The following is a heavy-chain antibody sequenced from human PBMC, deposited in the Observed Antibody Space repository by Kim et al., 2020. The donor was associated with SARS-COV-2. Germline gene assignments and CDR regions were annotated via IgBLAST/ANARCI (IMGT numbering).Heavy chain of an antibody. V-gene: IGHV3-11*06. Sequence: VKGRFTMSRDNDKNSLYLQMNGLRAEDTAVYYCARVDGGSYWGYYYYGMDVWGQGPTVTVSS. D-gene: IGHD1-26*01. J-gene: IGHJ6*02. CDR3: ARVDGGSYWGYYYYGMDV.